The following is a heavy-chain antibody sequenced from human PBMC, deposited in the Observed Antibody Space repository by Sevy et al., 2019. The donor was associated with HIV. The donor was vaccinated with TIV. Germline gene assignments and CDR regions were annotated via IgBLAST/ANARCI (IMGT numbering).Heavy chain of an antibody. CDR2: IYYNGHI. J-gene: IGHJ4*02. CDR3: AGENAWGRGYS. Sequence: SETLSLTCTVSGGSITSLYWNWIRQPPGKGLEWIANIYYNGHINYNPSLKSRVTLSLDKSKNQVPLRLSSVTAADTAMYYCAGENAWGRGYSWGQGTLVTVSS. CDR1: GGSITSLY. D-gene: IGHD1-26*01. V-gene: IGHV4-59*08.